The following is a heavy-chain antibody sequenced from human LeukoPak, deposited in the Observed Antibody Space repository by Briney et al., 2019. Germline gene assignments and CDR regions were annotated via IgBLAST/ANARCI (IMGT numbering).Heavy chain of an antibody. J-gene: IGHJ4*02. V-gene: IGHV6-1*01. Sequence: SQTLSPTCAISGDSVSANSVGWNWIRQSPSRGLEWLGRTYYRSRWYNEYGVSAKSRITINPDTSKNQLSLQLNSVTPEDTAVYYCARGGAFAYWGQGTLVTVSS. CDR1: GDSVSANSVG. CDR3: ARGGAFAY. D-gene: IGHD1-26*01. CDR2: TYYRSRWYN.